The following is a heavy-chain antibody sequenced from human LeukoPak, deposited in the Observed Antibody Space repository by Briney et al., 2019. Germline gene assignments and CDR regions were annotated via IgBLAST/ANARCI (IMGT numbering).Heavy chain of an antibody. CDR2: INHSGST. Sequence: SETLSLTCAVYGGSFSGYYWSWIRQPPGKGPEWIGEINHSGSTNYNPSLKSRVTMSIDTSKKHFSLNLDSVTAADTAVYYCATYDQQLAFDNWGQGSLVTVSS. J-gene: IGHJ4*02. D-gene: IGHD6-13*01. V-gene: IGHV4-34*01. CDR3: ATYDQQLAFDN. CDR1: GGSFSGYY.